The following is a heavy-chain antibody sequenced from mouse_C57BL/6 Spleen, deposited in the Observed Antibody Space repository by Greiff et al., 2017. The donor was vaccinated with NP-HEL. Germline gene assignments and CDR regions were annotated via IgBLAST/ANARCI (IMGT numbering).Heavy chain of an antibody. V-gene: IGHV1-22*01. CDR3: AREGEDYYCCSSYWDMDC. J-gene: IGHJ4*01. CDR1: GYTFTDYN. CDR2: INPNNGGT. Sequence: VQLQQSGPELVKPGASVKMSCKASGYTFTDYNMHWVKQSPGKSLEWIGNINPNNGGTSYNQKFKGKATLTVNTSSSTAYMELRSLTSEDSAVYYCAREGEDYYCCSSYWDMDCWGKGTSVTVSS. D-gene: IGHD1-1*01.